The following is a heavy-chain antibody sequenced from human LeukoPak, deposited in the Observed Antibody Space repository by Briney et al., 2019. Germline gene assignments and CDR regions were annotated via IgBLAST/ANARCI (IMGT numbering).Heavy chain of an antibody. D-gene: IGHD3-16*01. CDR2: FDPEDGET. Sequence: ASVKVSCKVSGYTLTELSMHWVRQAPGKGLEWMGGFDPEDGETIYAQKFQGRVTMTEDTSTDTAYMELSSLRSEDTAVYYCATNPNTFXGVENWXDPWGQGTLVT. CDR1: GYTLTELS. CDR3: ATNPNTFXGVENWXDP. V-gene: IGHV1-24*01. J-gene: IGHJ5*02.